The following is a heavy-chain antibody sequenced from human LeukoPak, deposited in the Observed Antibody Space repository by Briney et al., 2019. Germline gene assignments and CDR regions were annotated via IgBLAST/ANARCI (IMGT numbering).Heavy chain of an antibody. CDR3: ARDRLPAAMRQGYNWFDH. J-gene: IGHJ5*02. CDR1: GYTFTGYY. V-gene: IGHV1-2*02. CDR2: INPNSGGT. D-gene: IGHD2-2*01. Sequence: GASVKVSCKASGYTFTGYYMHWVRQAPGQGLEWMGWINPNSGGTNYAQKFQGRVTMTRDTSISTAYMELSRLRSDDTAVYYCARDRLPAAMRQGYNWFDHWGQGTLVTVSS.